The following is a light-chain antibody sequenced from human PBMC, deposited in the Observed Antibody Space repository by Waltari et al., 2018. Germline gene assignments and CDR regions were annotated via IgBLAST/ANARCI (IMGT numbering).Light chain of an antibody. CDR2: WAS. CDR3: QQYYSTPRT. CDR1: QSVLSSSNNKNY. J-gene: IGKJ1*01. V-gene: IGKV4-1*01. Sequence: DIVMTQSPDSLAVSLGERAPLHCKSSQSVLSSSNNKNYLAWYQQKPGQPPKLLIYWASTRESGVPDRFSGSGSGTDFTLTISSLQAEDVAVYYCQQYYSTPRTFGQGTKVEIK.